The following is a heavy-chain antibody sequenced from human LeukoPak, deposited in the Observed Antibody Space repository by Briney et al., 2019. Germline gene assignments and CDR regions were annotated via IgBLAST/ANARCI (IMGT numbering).Heavy chain of an antibody. D-gene: IGHD3-3*01. V-gene: IGHV3-74*01. CDR2: INSDGSST. CDR3: ATSTIFGVVIIPEAFDI. Sequence: GGSLRLSCAASGFTFSSYWMHWVRQAPGKGLVWVSRINSDGSSTSYADSVKGRFTISRDNAKNTLYLQMNSLRAGDTAVYYCATSTIFGVVIIPEAFDIWGKGSMVTVSS. CDR1: GFTFSSYW. J-gene: IGHJ3*02.